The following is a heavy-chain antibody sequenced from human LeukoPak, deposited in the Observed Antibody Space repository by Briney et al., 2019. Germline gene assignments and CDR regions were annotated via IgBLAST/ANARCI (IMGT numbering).Heavy chain of an antibody. Sequence: PGRSLRLSCAASGFTFDDYAMHWVRQAPGKSLEWVSGISWNSGSIGYADSVKGRFTISRDNAKNSLYLQMNSLRAEDTALYYRAKAPIVGASSGGPYYFDYWGQGTLVTVSS. CDR3: AKAPIVGASSGGPYYFDY. CDR2: ISWNSGSI. J-gene: IGHJ4*02. CDR1: GFTFDDYA. D-gene: IGHD1-26*01. V-gene: IGHV3-9*01.